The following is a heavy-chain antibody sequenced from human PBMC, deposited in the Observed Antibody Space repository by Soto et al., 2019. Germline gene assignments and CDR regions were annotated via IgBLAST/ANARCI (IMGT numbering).Heavy chain of an antibody. J-gene: IGHJ4*02. Sequence: QVQLVESGGGVVQPGRSLRLSCAASGFTFSSYAMHWVRQAPGKGLEWAAVISYDGSNKYYADSVKGRFTISRDNSKNTLYLQMNSLRAEDTAVYYCARAIDSDHVLLWFGELLLPDYWGQGTLVTVSS. CDR1: GFTFSSYA. V-gene: IGHV3-30-3*01. D-gene: IGHD3-10*01. CDR3: ARAIDSDHVLLWFGELLLPDY. CDR2: ISYDGSNK.